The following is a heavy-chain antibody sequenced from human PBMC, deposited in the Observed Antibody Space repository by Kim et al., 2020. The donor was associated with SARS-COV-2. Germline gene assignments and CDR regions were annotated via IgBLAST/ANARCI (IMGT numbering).Heavy chain of an antibody. Sequence: SETLSLTCTVSGGSISSYYWSWIRQPPGKGLEWIGYIYYSGSTNYNPSLKSRVTISVDTSKNQFSLKLSSVTAADTAVYYCARLLGHSSPSEFDHWGQG. CDR2: IYYSGST. D-gene: IGHD6-13*01. J-gene: IGHJ5*02. CDR1: GGSISSYY. V-gene: IGHV4-59*08. CDR3: ARLLGHSSPSEFDH.